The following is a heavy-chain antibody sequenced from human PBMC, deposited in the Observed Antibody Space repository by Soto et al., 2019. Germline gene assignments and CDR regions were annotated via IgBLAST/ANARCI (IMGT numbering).Heavy chain of an antibody. V-gene: IGHV3-48*01. CDR2: MTGDSKTI. CDR1: GFTFSIYS. Sequence: GESLKISCVASGFTFSIYSMNWVRQAPGKGPEWVSYMTGDSKTIHYADSVRGRFTISRDNGKNSVYLYMNSLRAEDTALYYCTRGVQYGFDVWGQGTMVTVSS. CDR3: TRGVQYGFDV. J-gene: IGHJ3*01.